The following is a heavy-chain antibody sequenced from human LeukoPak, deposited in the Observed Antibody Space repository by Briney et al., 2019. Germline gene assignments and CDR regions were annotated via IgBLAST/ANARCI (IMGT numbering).Heavy chain of an antibody. J-gene: IGHJ4*02. CDR3: ARDLRSSIAAAGRFNY. D-gene: IGHD6-13*01. Sequence: ASVKVSCKASGYTFTGYYMHWVRQAPGQGLEWMGWINPNSGGTNDAQKFQGRVTMTRDTSISTAYMELSRLRSDDTAVYYCARDLRSSIAAAGRFNYWGQGTLVTVSS. CDR2: INPNSGGT. CDR1: GYTFTGYY. V-gene: IGHV1-2*02.